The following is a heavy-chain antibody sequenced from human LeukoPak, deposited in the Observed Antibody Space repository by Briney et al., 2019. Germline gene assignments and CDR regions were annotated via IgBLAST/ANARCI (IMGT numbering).Heavy chain of an antibody. CDR3: ARDSSWGPYSGSYPPFDY. D-gene: IGHD1-26*01. Sequence: SETLSLTCSVSGGSISSYYSTWIRQSPGKGLEYVAYIFYNVYTDYNPSLKSRVSVSVDTSKNQFSLKLSSVTAADTAVYYCARDSSWGPYSGSYPPFDYWGQGTLVTVSS. CDR1: GGSISSYY. CDR2: IFYNVYT. J-gene: IGHJ4*02. V-gene: IGHV4-59*12.